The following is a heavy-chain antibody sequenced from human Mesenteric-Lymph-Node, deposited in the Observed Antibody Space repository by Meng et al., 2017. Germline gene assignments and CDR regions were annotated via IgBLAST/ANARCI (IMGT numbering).Heavy chain of an antibody. CDR3: ARVGAYCGGDCYHPR. CDR1: GGSISSYY. V-gene: IGHV4-59*12. CDR2: IYYSGST. J-gene: IGHJ4*02. Sequence: QVQLQESGPGLVKPSETLSLTCTVSGGSISSYYWSWIRQPSGKGLEWIGYIYYSGSTNYNPSLKSRVTISVDTSKNQFSLKLSSVTAADTAVYYCARVGAYCGGDCYHPRWGQGTLVTVSS. D-gene: IGHD2-21*02.